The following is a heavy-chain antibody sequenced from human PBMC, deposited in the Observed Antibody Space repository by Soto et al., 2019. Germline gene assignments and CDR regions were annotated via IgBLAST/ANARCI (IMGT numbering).Heavy chain of an antibody. D-gene: IGHD3-10*01. V-gene: IGHV3-21*01. J-gene: IGHJ4*02. Sequence: EVQLVESGGGLVKPGGSLRLSCAASGFTFSSYSMNWVRQAPGKGLEWVSSISSSSSYIYYADSVKGRFTISRDNAKNSLYLQMNSLRAEDTAVYYCARRIEHSRNRRGQNDYYFDYWGQGTLVTVSS. CDR3: ARRIEHSRNRRGQNDYYFDY. CDR1: GFTFSSYS. CDR2: ISSSSSYI.